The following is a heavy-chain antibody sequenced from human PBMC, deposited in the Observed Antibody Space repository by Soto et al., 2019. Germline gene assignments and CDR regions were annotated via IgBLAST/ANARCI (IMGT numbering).Heavy chain of an antibody. CDR3: VRDQKYFVVNGNWFDS. Sequence: QVQLMQSGTEVKKPGASVTVSCKASGYTSADFGISWVRQAPGQGLEWMGWVSGNNGASNPAPKVQGRITMTLATSTGVSYMALRSLRSDDTAIYYCVRDQKYFVVNGNWFDSWGQGTLVSVSS. J-gene: IGHJ5*01. CDR1: GYTSADFG. V-gene: IGHV1-18*04. CDR2: VSGNNGAS. D-gene: IGHD2-2*01.